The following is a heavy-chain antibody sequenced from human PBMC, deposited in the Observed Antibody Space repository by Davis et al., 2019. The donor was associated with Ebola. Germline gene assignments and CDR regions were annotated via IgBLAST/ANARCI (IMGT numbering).Heavy chain of an antibody. CDR2: INPYSGGT. V-gene: IGHV1-2*06. CDR3: ARGGITMMVVPRDYYYGLDV. CDR1: GYTFTGHY. D-gene: IGHD3-22*01. Sequence: ASVKVSCKASGYTFTGHYIHWVRQAPGQGLEWMGRINPYSGGTNYTQKFQGRVTMTRDTSISTVYMELSRLRSDDTAVYYCARGGITMMVVPRDYYYGLDVWGQGTTVTVSS. J-gene: IGHJ6*02.